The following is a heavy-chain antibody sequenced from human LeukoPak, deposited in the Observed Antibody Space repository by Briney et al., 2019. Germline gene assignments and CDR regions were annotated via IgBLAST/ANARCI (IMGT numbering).Heavy chain of an antibody. Sequence: GGSLRLSCAASGFTFSSYWMSWVRQAPGKGLEWVANIKQDGSEKYYVDSVKGRFTISRDNAKNSLYLQMNSLRAEDTAVYYCARLGGGPSSGIDYWGQGTLVTVSS. J-gene: IGHJ4*02. D-gene: IGHD3-10*01. CDR3: ARLGGGPSSGIDY. V-gene: IGHV3-7*01. CDR1: GFTFSSYW. CDR2: IKQDGSEK.